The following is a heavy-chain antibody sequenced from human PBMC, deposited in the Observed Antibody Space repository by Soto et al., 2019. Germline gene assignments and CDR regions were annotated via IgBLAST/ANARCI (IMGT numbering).Heavy chain of an antibody. Sequence: GASVKVSCKASGYTFTSYGISWVRQAPGQGLEWMGWISAYNGNTNYAQKLQGRVTISADTSISTAYLEWSSLKASDTAIYYCARHVYYDVLKKNYWGQGTLVTVSS. D-gene: IGHD3-9*01. CDR1: GYTFTSYG. V-gene: IGHV1-18*01. J-gene: IGHJ4*02. CDR2: ISAYNGNT. CDR3: ARHVYYDVLKKNY.